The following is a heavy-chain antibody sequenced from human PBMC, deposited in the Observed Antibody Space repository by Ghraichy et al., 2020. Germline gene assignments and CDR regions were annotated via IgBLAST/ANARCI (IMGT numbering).Heavy chain of an antibody. D-gene: IGHD1-1*01. CDR3: ARDGTTGTTGDFDS. Sequence: GGSLRLSCLASGFTFGKYRMHWARQAPGKGLEWVAFISNDGTKKKDRDSVRGRFTTARDNLENMLYLQMSNLRVEDTAVYFCARDGTTGTTGDFDSWGQGTLVTVSS. V-gene: IGHV3-30-3*01. CDR1: GFTFGKYR. J-gene: IGHJ4*02. CDR2: ISNDGTKK.